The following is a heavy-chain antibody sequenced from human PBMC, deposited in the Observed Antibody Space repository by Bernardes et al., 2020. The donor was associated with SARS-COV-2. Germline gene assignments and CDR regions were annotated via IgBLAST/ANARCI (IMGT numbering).Heavy chain of an antibody. CDR2: IYSGGST. CDR1: GFTVSSNY. V-gene: IGHV3-53*01. CDR3: ARGKAVAGTSYYYYGMDV. D-gene: IGHD6-19*01. J-gene: IGHJ6*02. Sequence: GGSLRLSCAASGFTVSSNYMSWVRQAPGKGLEWVSVIYSGGSTYYADSVKGRFTISRDNSKNTLYLQMNSLRAEDTAVYYCARGKAVAGTSYYYYGMDVWGQGTTVTVSS.